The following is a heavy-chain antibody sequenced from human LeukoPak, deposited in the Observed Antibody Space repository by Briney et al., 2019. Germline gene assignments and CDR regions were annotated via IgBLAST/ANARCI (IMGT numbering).Heavy chain of an antibody. CDR3: ARSPSQYCSSTSCYTEPEYFQH. D-gene: IGHD2-2*02. CDR2: ISSSSSYI. J-gene: IGHJ1*01. Sequence: GGSLRLSCAASGFTFSSYSMKWVRQAPGKGLGWVSSISSSSSYIYYADSVKGRFTISRDNAKNSLYLQMNSLRAEDTAVYYCARSPSQYCSSTSCYTEPEYFQHWGQGTLVTVSS. V-gene: IGHV3-21*01. CDR1: GFTFSSYS.